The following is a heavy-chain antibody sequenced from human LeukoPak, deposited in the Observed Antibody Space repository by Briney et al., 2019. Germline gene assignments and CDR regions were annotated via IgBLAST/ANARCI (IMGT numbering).Heavy chain of an antibody. J-gene: IGHJ4*01. CDR3: VRLLAEGNY. CDR1: GYTFTDYY. D-gene: IGHD3-10*01. V-gene: IGHV1-2*02. CDR2: INAGDGGT. Sequence: ASVTVSCTASGYTFTDYYIHWVRQAPGQGLEWRGWINAGDGGTTYAQNFHGRITMTRDKSINTVYMDLSGLRSDDTAVYFCVRLLAEGNYWGHGTLVTVSS.